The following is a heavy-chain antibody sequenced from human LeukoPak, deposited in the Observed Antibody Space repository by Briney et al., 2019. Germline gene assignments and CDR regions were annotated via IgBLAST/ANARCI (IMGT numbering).Heavy chain of an antibody. CDR3: ARYRGIYYDYYMDL. J-gene: IGHJ6*03. CDR2: ISSSSSYI. Sequence: PGGSLRLSCAASGFTFSSYSMNWVRQAPGKGLEWVSSISSSSSYIYYADSVKGRSTISRDNAKNSLYLQMNSLRAEDTAVYYCARYRGIYYDYYMDLWGKGTTVTVSS. V-gene: IGHV3-21*01. CDR1: GFTFSSYS. D-gene: IGHD4-23*01.